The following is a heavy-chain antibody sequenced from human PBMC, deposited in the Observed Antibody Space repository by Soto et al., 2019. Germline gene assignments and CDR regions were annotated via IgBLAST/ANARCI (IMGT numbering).Heavy chain of an antibody. CDR2: IYHSGST. CDR1: SGSISSSNW. D-gene: IGHD4-17*01. CDR3: ARSDYGDFSLPNGAFDI. Sequence: QVQLQESGPGLVKPSGTLSLTCAVSSGSISSSNWWSWVRQPPGKGLEWMGEIYHSGSTNYNPSLKSRVTISVDKSKNQFSLKLSSVTAADTAVYYCARSDYGDFSLPNGAFDIWGQGTMVTVSS. J-gene: IGHJ3*02. V-gene: IGHV4-4*02.